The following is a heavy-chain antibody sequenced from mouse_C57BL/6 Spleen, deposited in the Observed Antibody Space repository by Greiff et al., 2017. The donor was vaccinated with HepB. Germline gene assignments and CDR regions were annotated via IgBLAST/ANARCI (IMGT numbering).Heavy chain of an antibody. Sequence: EVQVVESGPGLVKPSQSLSLTCSVTGYSITSGYYWNWIRQFPGNKLEWMGYISYDGSNNYNPSLKNRISITRDTSKNQFFLKLNSVTTEDTATYYCAIYYGYGVGAMDYWGQGTSVTVSS. CDR2: ISYDGSN. V-gene: IGHV3-6*01. D-gene: IGHD2-2*01. CDR3: AIYYGYGVGAMDY. J-gene: IGHJ4*01. CDR1: GYSITSGYY.